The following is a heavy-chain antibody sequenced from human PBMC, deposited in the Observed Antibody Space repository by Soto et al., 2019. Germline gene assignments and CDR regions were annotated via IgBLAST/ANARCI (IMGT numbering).Heavy chain of an antibody. V-gene: IGHV4-34*01. CDR2: INNSGST. J-gene: IGHJ4*02. CDR3: ASRRVRGVLRKGPYDY. Sequence: QVQLQQWGAGLLKPSETLSLTCAVYGGSFSEYYWSWIRQPPGKGLEWIGEINNSGSTNYNPSLKSRVTVSGDTAKKQFHLKLPSLTAADTAGYYCASRRVRGVLRKGPYDYWGQGTLVTVSS. D-gene: IGHD3-10*01. CDR1: GGSFSEYY.